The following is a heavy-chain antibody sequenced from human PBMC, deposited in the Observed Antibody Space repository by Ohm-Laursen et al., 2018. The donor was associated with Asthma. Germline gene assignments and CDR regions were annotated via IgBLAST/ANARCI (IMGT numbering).Heavy chain of an antibody. D-gene: IGHD5-24*01. J-gene: IGHJ4*02. CDR3: ARGHGYNLY. Sequence: GTLSLTCTVSGGSISSSNYYWGWVRQPPGKGLEWIGSRSYSGPTYSTPSFKSRVTISVDSSKNQFSLKLSSVTAADTAVYYCARGHGYNLYWGQGTLVTVSS. CDR2: RSYSGPT. CDR1: GGSISSSNYY. V-gene: IGHV4-39*07.